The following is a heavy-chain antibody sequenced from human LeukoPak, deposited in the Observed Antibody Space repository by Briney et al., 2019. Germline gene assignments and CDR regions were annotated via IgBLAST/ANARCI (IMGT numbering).Heavy chain of an antibody. CDR1: GYTCTSYD. V-gene: IGHV1-8*03. CDR3: ASSTPYSSGWDAFDI. Sequence: ASVKVSCKASGYTCTSYDINWVRQATGQGLEWMGWMNPNSGNTGYAQKFQGRVTITRNTSISTAYMELSSLRSEDTAVYYCASSTPYSSGWDAFDIWGQGAMVTVSS. CDR2: MNPNSGNT. J-gene: IGHJ3*02. D-gene: IGHD6-19*01.